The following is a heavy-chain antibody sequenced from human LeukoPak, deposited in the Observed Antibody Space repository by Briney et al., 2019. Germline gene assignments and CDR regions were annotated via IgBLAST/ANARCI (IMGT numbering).Heavy chain of an antibody. CDR3: ARQATRVFDY. V-gene: IGHV5-51*01. J-gene: IGHJ4*02. CDR2: IDPGDSDT. Sequence: GESLKISCKGFGYTFNNYWIGWVRQMPGKGLEWMGIIDPGDSDTRYSPSFQGQVTISADKSISTAYLQWSSLKASDTAMYYCARQATRVFDYWGQGTLVTVSS. CDR1: GYTFNNYW.